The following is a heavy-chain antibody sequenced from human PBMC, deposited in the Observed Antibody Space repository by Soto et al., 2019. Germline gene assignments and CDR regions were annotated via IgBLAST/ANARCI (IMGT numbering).Heavy chain of an antibody. CDR2: IYSGGSE. CDR3: ARHGYSDGGGYFDY. J-gene: IGHJ4*01. V-gene: IGHV3-66*04. CDR1: GFTVRSNY. Sequence: EVQLVESGGGLVQPGGSLRLSCAASGFTVRSNYMSWVRQAPGKWLEWVSVIYSGGSEYYADSVKGRFTISRDNSKNTLYLKMDSLRADDTAVYYCARHGYSDGGGYFDYCGHGTLVTVSS. D-gene: IGHD5-18*01.